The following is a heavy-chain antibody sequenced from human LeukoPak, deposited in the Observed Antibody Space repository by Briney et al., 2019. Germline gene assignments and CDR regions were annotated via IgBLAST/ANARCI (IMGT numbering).Heavy chain of an antibody. J-gene: IGHJ4*02. CDR1: GFTFSDYY. CDR3: ARDSSGWYYFDY. Sequence: SGGSLRLSCAASGFTFSDYYMSWIRQAPGKGLEWVSYISSSGSTIYNADSVKGRFTISRDNAKNSLFLQMNSLRAEDTAVYYCARDSSGWYYFDYWGQGTLVTVSS. D-gene: IGHD6-19*01. V-gene: IGHV3-11*04. CDR2: ISSSGSTI.